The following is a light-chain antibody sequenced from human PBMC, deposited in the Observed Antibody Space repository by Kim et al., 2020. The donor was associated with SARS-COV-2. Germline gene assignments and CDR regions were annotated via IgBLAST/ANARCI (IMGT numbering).Light chain of an antibody. CDR1: TSNLGNNY. Sequence: HKVTVSCAGSTSNLGNNYVCWYQQSPDTAPQPLIYDNDERPSGIPDRFSGSMSGTSATLGITGLRTGDEADYYCGTWDSNLSSWVFGGGTQLTVL. V-gene: IGLV1-51*01. CDR3: GTWDSNLSSWV. CDR2: DND. J-gene: IGLJ3*02.